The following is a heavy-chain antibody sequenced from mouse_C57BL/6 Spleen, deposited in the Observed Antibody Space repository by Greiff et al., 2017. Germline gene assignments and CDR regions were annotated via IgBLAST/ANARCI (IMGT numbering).Heavy chain of an antibody. CDR3: ARTRDWYFDV. CDR2: ISSGSSTI. Sequence: EVKLVESGGGLVKPGGSLKLSCAASGFTFSDYGMHWVRQAPEKGLEWVAYISSGSSTIYYADTVKGRFTISRDNAKTTLFLQMTSLRSEDTAMYYCARTRDWYFDVWGTGTTVTVSS. V-gene: IGHV5-17*01. J-gene: IGHJ1*03. CDR1: GFTFSDYG.